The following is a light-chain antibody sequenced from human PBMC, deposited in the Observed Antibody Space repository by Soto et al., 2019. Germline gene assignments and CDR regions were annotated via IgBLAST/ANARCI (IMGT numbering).Light chain of an antibody. Sequence: QSVLTQPASVSGSPGQSITISCTGTSSDVGGYNYVSWYQHHPGKAPKLIIYNFLNRPSGISNHFSGSKSGNTASLTISGRQAEDEADYYCSSYTSRSTVVFGGGTQLTVL. J-gene: IGLJ7*01. CDR1: SSDVGGYNY. CDR2: NFL. V-gene: IGLV2-14*03. CDR3: SSYTSRSTVV.